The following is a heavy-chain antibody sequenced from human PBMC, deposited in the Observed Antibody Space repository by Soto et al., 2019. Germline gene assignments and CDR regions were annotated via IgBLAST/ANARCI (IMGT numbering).Heavy chain of an antibody. D-gene: IGHD2-2*01. Sequence: GESLKISCKGSGYSFTSYWIGWVRQMPGKGLEWMGIIYPGDSDTRYSPSFQGQVTISADKSISTAYLQWSSLKASDTAMYYCARRINGCSSTSCYRYLDYWGQGTLVTVSS. CDR1: GYSFTSYW. J-gene: IGHJ4*02. V-gene: IGHV5-51*01. CDR3: ARRINGCSSTSCYRYLDY. CDR2: IYPGDSDT.